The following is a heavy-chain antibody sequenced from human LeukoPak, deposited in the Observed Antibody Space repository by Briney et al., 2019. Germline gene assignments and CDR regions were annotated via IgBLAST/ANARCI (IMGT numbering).Heavy chain of an antibody. CDR1: GGSISSGGYS. J-gene: IGHJ4*02. CDR2: INHSGST. CDR3: ARGKGERWVVTGRYYFDY. Sequence: PSETLSLTCAVSGGSISSGGYSWSWIRQPPGKGLEWIGEINHSGSTNYNPSLKSRVTISVDTSKNQFSLKLSSVTAADTAVYYCARGKGERWVVTGRYYFDYWGQGTLVTVSS. V-gene: IGHV4-34*01. D-gene: IGHD2-21*02.